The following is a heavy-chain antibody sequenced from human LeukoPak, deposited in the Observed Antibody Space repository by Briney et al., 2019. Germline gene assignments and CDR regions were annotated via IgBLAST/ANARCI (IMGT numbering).Heavy chain of an antibody. D-gene: IGHD3-10*01. J-gene: IGHJ3*02. CDR3: AREVFRWRITMVRGVSTSFDI. V-gene: IGHV4-34*01. Sequence: SETLSLTCAVYGGSFSGYYWSWIRQPPGKGLEWIGEINHSGSTNYNPSLKSRVTISVDTSKNQFSLKLSSVTAADTAVYYCAREVFRWRITMVRGVSTSFDIWGQGTMVTVSS. CDR2: INHSGST. CDR1: GGSFSGYY.